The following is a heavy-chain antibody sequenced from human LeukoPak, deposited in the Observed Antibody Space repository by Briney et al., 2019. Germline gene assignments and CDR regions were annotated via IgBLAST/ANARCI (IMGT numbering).Heavy chain of an antibody. CDR2: IHHSGTA. D-gene: IGHD2-21*01. CDR3: DRAPPCCRGDCFRLFDY. J-gene: IGHJ4*02. CDR1: GFSIIRDLYL. V-gene: IGHV4-30-4*01. Sequence: PSQTLSHTRTVTGFSIIRDLYLSRWVRQPPGKGLEWVGYIHHSGTAFSGPSLRSRLTMSLYKYKDQVSPRMASVTAADTGVYYCDRAPPCCRGDCFRLFDYWGQGTLVTVSS.